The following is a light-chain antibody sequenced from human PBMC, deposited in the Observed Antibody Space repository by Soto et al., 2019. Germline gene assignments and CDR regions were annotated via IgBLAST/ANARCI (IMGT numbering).Light chain of an antibody. Sequence: EIVLTQSPATLSLSPGERGTLSCRASQSVRRSLAWYQQKPGQAPRLLIYDTSNRATGVPARFSGSGSGADFTLTISSLEPEDFAVYYCQLRRDWPPWTFGQGTKVEV. CDR1: QSVRRS. CDR3: QLRRDWPPWT. V-gene: IGKV3-11*01. J-gene: IGKJ1*01. CDR2: DTS.